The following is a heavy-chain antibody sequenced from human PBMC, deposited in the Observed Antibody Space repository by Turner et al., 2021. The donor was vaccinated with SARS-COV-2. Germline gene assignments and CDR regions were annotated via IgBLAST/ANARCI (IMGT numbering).Heavy chain of an antibody. Sequence: QVQLVQSGAEVKKPGASVKVSCKASGYTFTGYYMHWVRQAPGQGLEWMGWISPNSGGTNYAQKFQGRVTMTRDTSISTAYMDLSGLRSDDTAVYYWARVTSLSYYFDYWGQGTLVTVSS. J-gene: IGHJ4*02. CDR1: GYTFTGYY. CDR3: ARVTSLSYYFDY. CDR2: ISPNSGGT. V-gene: IGHV1-2*02.